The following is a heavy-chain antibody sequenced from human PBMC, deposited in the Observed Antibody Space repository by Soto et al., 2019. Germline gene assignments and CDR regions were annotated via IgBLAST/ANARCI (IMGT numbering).Heavy chain of an antibody. D-gene: IGHD4-17*01. CDR2: IWYDGSNK. Sequence: WSLRLSCAASGFTFSSYGMHWVRQAPGKGLEWVAVIWYDGSNKYYADSVKGRFTISRDNSKNTLYLQMNSLRAEDTAVYYCAREATTRPDAFDLLRQGTMVNVAS. V-gene: IGHV3-33*01. J-gene: IGHJ3*01. CDR3: AREATTRPDAFDL. CDR1: GFTFSSYG.